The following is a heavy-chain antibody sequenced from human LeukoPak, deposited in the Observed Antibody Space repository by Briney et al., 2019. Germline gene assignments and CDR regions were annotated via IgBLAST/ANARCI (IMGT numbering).Heavy chain of an antibody. V-gene: IGHV1-2*02. Sequence: ASVKVSCKASGYTFTGYYMHWVRQAPGQGLEWMGWINPNSGGTNYAQKFQGRVTMTRDTSISTAYMELSRLRSDDTAVYYCARDGPGRPAYYYYGMDVWGQGTTVTVSS. CDR3: ARDGPGRPAYYYYGMDV. CDR1: GYTFTGYY. J-gene: IGHJ6*02. D-gene: IGHD2-8*02. CDR2: INPNSGGT.